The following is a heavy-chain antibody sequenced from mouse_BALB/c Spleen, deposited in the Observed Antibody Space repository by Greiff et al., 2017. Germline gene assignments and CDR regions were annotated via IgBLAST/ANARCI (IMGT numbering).Heavy chain of an antibody. CDR1: GFTFSSYT. V-gene: IGHV5-12-2*01. J-gene: IGHJ4*01. Sequence: EVMLVESGGGLVQPGGSLKLSCAASGFTFSSYTMSWVRQTPEKRLEWVAYISNGGGSTYYPDTVKGRFTISRDNAKNTLYLQMSSLKSEDTAMYYCARQGGNYDAMDYWGQGTSVTVSS. D-gene: IGHD2-1*01. CDR2: ISNGGGST. CDR3: ARQGGNYDAMDY.